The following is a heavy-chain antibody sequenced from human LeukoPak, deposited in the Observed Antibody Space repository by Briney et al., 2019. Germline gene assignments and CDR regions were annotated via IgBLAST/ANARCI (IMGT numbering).Heavy chain of an antibody. D-gene: IGHD3-22*01. CDR1: GFTFSSYA. J-gene: IGHJ6*03. V-gene: IGHV3-48*01. CDR3: ARGAYDISGYYYYYYYMDV. CDR2: ISSSGKSI. Sequence: GGSLRLSCAASGFTFSSYAMTWVRQAPGKGLEWVSYISSSGKSIYYADSVKGRFIISRDNAKNSLYLQVNDPRAEDAAVYYCARGAYDISGYYYYYYYMDVWGKGTPVTVSS.